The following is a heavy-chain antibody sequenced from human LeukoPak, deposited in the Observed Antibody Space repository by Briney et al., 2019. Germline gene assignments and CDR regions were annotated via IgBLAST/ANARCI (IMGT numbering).Heavy chain of an antibody. D-gene: IGHD6-13*01. CDR3: ARGGVWVAAAGQKEFDY. J-gene: IGHJ4*02. V-gene: IGHV3-74*01. CDR1: GFTFSSYW. Sequence: PGGSLRLSCAASGFTFSSYWMHWVRQAPGKGLVWVSRINSDGSSTSYADSVKGRFTISRDNAKNSLYLQMNSLRAEDTAVYYCARGGVWVAAAGQKEFDYWGQGTLVTVSS. CDR2: INSDGSST.